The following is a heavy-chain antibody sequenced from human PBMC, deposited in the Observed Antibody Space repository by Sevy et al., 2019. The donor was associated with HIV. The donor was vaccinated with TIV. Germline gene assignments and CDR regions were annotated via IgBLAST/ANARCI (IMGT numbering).Heavy chain of an antibody. CDR2: INHSGST. D-gene: IGHD3-16*02. J-gene: IGHJ5*02. Sequence: SETLSLTCAVYGGSFSGYYWSWIRQPPGKGLEWIGEINHSGSTNYNPSLKSRVTISVDTSKNQFSLKLSSVTAADTDVYYCARGRGYYDYVWGSYRYSPGDWFDPWGQGTLVTVSS. CDR3: ARGRGYYDYVWGSYRYSPGDWFDP. CDR1: GGSFSGYY. V-gene: IGHV4-34*01.